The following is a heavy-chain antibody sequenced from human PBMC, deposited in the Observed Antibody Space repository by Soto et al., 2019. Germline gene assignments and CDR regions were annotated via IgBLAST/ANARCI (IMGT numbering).Heavy chain of an antibody. V-gene: IGHV3-23*01. CDR1: GFTFTIFA. Sequence: GGSLRLSCAASGFTFTIFAMSWVRQSPGKGLEWVSTISGSGGSTYYADAVKGRFTISRDNSMGTLYLQMKSLRVEDTAIYYCAKQVSLGSTVDLGYWGPGTLVTV. D-gene: IGHD7-27*01. CDR3: AKQVSLGSTVDLGY. J-gene: IGHJ4*02. CDR2: ISGSGGST.